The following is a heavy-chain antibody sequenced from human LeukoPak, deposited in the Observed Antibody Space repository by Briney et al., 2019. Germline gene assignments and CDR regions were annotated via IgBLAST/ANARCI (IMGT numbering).Heavy chain of an antibody. V-gene: IGHV4-34*01. CDR1: GGSFSGYY. CDR3: ARRRGGGYRPYYYYYYMDV. J-gene: IGHJ6*03. CDR2: INHSGST. Sequence: SEALSLTCAVYGGSFSGYYWSWIRQPPGKGLEWIGEINHSGSTNYNPSLKSRVTISVDTSKNQFSLKLSSVTAADTAVYYCARRRGGGYRPYYYYYYMDVWGKGTTVTVSS. D-gene: IGHD5-24*01.